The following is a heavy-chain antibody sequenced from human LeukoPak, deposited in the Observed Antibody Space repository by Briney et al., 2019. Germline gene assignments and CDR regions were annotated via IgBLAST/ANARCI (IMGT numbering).Heavy chain of an antibody. J-gene: IGHJ4*02. Sequence: GGSLRLSCAASGFIFRNYAMSWVRQAPGKGLEWVSAITGSGDTTYYADSVKGRFTVSRDNSKNTLYVEMNTLRAEDTAVYYCAKWGDYDILTGYYVSDFWGQGALVTVSS. D-gene: IGHD3-9*01. V-gene: IGHV3-23*01. CDR2: ITGSGDTT. CDR1: GFIFRNYA. CDR3: AKWGDYDILTGYYVSDF.